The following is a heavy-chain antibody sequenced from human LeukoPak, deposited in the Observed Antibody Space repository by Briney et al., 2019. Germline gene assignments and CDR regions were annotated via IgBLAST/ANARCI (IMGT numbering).Heavy chain of an antibody. Sequence: PGGSLRLSCAASGFTFSNFAMSWVRQTPGKGLEWVSTISGGSTSTYYADSVTGRFTISRDDSKNTLYLRLNSLRAEDTAIYYCAKFRGAYTSAWHFDYWGQGTLVTVSS. J-gene: IGHJ4*02. D-gene: IGHD6-19*01. CDR2: ISGGSTST. CDR3: AKFRGAYTSAWHFDY. CDR1: GFTFSNFA. V-gene: IGHV3-23*01.